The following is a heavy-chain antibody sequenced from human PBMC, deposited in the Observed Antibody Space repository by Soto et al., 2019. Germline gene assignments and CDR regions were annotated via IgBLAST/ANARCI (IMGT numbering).Heavy chain of an antibody. J-gene: IGHJ4*02. CDR1: GYTFTSYA. D-gene: IGHD3-22*01. V-gene: IGHV1-3*01. CDR2: INAGNGNT. Sequence: ASVKVSCKASGYTFTSYAMHWVRQAPGQRLEWMGWINAGNGNTKYSQKFQGRVTITRDTSASTAYMELSSLRSEDTAVYYCAMGTYYYDSSGYPQGNYWGQGTLVTVS. CDR3: AMGTYYYDSSGYPQGNY.